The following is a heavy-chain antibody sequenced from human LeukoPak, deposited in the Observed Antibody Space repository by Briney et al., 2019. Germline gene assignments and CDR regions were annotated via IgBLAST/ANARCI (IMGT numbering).Heavy chain of an antibody. CDR1: GGSISSGSYY. V-gene: IGHV4-61*02. Sequence: PSETLSLTCTVSGGSISSGSYYWSWIRQPAGKGLEWIGRIYTSESTNYNPSLKSRVTISVDTSKNQFSLKLSSVTAADTAVYYCARESLDIVVVPAAIREYNWFDPWGQGTLVTVSS. J-gene: IGHJ5*02. CDR3: ARESLDIVVVPAAIREYNWFDP. CDR2: IYTSEST. D-gene: IGHD2-2*02.